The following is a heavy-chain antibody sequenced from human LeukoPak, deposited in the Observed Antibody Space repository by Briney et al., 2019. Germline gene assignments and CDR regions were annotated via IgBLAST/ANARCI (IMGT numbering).Heavy chain of an antibody. CDR2: INHSGSA. V-gene: IGHV4-34*01. J-gene: IGHJ4*02. CDR1: GGSFSGYY. D-gene: IGHD6-19*01. CDR3: ARIGYSSGWLDY. Sequence: PSETLSLTCAVSGGSFSGYYWTWIRQPPGKGLEWIGEINHSGSANYNPSLKSRVTISLDTSKNQFSLKLSSVTAADTAVYYCARIGYSSGWLDYWGQGTLVTVSS.